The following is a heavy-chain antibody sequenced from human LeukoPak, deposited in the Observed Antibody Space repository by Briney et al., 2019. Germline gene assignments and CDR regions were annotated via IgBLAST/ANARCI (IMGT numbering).Heavy chain of an antibody. J-gene: IGHJ6*02. CDR1: GFTFDRHT. CDR2: IGWDGTNI. D-gene: IGHD3-3*01. CDR3: TKDMEWGMDV. Sequence: GGSLRLSCAASGFTFDRHTMHWVRQPPGKGPEWVSLIGWDGTNIDYADSVKGRFTISRDNSKNFVYLQMRSLRTEDTALYYCTKDMEWGMDVWGQGTSVIVFS. V-gene: IGHV3-43*01.